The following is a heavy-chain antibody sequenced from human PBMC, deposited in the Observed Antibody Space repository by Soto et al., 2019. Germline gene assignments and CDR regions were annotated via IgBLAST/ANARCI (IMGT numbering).Heavy chain of an antibody. CDR2: INSDGSST. J-gene: IGHJ6*03. Sequence: GGSLRLSCAASGFTFSSYWMHWVRQAPGKGLVWVSRINSDGSSTSYADSVKGRFTISRDNAKNTLYLQMNSLRAEDTAVYYCAREEITIFGVVTKTPNYYYYMDVWGKGTTVTVSS. D-gene: IGHD3-3*01. V-gene: IGHV3-74*01. CDR1: GFTFSSYW. CDR3: AREEITIFGVVTKTPNYYYYMDV.